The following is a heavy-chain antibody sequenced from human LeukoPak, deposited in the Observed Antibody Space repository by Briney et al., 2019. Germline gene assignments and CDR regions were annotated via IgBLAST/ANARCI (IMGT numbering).Heavy chain of an antibody. D-gene: IGHD1-26*01. J-gene: IGHJ3*02. CDR3: ARSSGSYYTRPDAFDI. CDR1: GGSISSSSYY. CDR2: IYHSGST. Sequence: TSGTLSLTCTVSGGSISSSSYYWGWIRQPPGKGLEWIGSIYHSGSTNYNPSLKSRVTISVDKSKNQFSLKLSSVTAADTAVYYCARSSGSYYTRPDAFDIWGQGTMVTVSS. V-gene: IGHV4-39*07.